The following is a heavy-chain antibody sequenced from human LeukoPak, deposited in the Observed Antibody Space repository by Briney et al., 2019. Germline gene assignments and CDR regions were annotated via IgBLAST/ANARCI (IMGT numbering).Heavy chain of an antibody. CDR1: GYTFTNYD. CDR2: MNPNSGST. V-gene: IGHV1-8*01. Sequence: GASVTVSCKASGYTFTNYDINWVRQATGQGPEWMGWMNPNSGSTGYAQKFQGRVTMTRSTPTSTAYMDLRSLRSEDTAVYYCARGALSYDSSGYYYYYYYMDVWGKGTTVTVSS. J-gene: IGHJ6*03. D-gene: IGHD3-22*01. CDR3: ARGALSYDSSGYYYYYYYMDV.